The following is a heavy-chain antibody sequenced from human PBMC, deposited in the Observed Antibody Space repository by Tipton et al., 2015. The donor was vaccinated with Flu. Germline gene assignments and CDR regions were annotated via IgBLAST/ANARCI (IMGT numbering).Heavy chain of an antibody. D-gene: IGHD3-10*01. CDR1: GFTLISHS. J-gene: IGHJ6*02. V-gene: IGHV3-21*04. Sequence: GSLRLSCVASGFTLISHSMSWVRQAPGKGLEWVSSISSSSNYIYYADSVKGRFTVSRDNAKNSLYLQMDGLRVEDTALYYCAKDVGDYYGSGSYSNGMDVWGQGTTVTVSS. CDR2: ISSSSNYI. CDR3: AKDVGDYYGSGSYSNGMDV.